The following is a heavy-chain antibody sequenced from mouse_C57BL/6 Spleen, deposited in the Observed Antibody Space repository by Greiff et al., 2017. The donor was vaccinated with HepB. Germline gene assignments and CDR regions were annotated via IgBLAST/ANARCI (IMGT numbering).Heavy chain of an antibody. J-gene: IGHJ2*01. CDR3: ARGAGNVFDY. D-gene: IGHD2-1*01. CDR2: IYPSDSET. Sequence: VQLQQPGAELVRPGSSVKLSCKASGYTFTSYWMDWVKQRPGQGLEWIGNIYPSDSETHYNQKFKDKATLTVDKSSSTAYMQLSSLTSEDSAVYYCARGAGNVFDYWGQGTTLTVSS. CDR1: GYTFTSYW. V-gene: IGHV1-61*01.